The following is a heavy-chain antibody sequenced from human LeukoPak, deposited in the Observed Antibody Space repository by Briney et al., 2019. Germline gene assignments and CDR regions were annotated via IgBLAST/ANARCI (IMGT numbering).Heavy chain of an antibody. J-gene: IGHJ4*02. CDR3: AKDSSGYYLYYFDY. V-gene: IGHV3-23*01. CDR1: GFTFNNYA. CDR2: ISGSGGST. Sequence: GGSLRLSCAASGFTFNNYAMSWVRQAPGKGLEWVSAISGSGGSTYYADSVKGRFTMSRHNSKNTLYLQLSSLRAEDTAVYYCAKDSSGYYLYYFDYWGQGNLVTVSS. D-gene: IGHD3-22*01.